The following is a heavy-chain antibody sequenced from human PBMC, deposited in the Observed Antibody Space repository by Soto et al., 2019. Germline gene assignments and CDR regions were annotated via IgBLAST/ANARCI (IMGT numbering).Heavy chain of an antibody. J-gene: IGHJ6*02. CDR1: GGTFSSYA. Sequence: GASVKVSCKASGGTFSSYAISWVRQAPGQGLEWMGGIIPIFGTANYAQKFQGRVTITADESTSTAYMELSSLRSEDTAVYYCARGIDLVLDDDYVWGNHGRMDVWGQGTTVTVSS. CDR2: IIPIFGTA. CDR3: ARGIDLVLDDDYVWGNHGRMDV. V-gene: IGHV1-69*13. D-gene: IGHD3-16*01.